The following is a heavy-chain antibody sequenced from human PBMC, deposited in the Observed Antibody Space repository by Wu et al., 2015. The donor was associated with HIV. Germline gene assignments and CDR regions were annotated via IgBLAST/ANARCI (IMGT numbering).Heavy chain of an antibody. CDR3: ARGLYSSNRRLGDQDYYYYYYMDV. V-gene: IGHV1-2*02. J-gene: IGHJ6*03. Sequence: QVQLVQSGAEVKKPGASVKVSCKASGYNFSGYYIHWLRQAPGQGLEWMGWINPNSGGTNYAQTFQGRVTLTRDTSISTAYMELSSLRSEDTAVYYCARGLYSSNRRLGDQDYYYYYYMDVWGKGTTVTVSS. CDR1: GYNFSGYY. CDR2: INPNSGGT. D-gene: IGHD6-13*01.